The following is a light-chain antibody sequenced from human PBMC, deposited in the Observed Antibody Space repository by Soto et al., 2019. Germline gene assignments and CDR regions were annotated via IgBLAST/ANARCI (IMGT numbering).Light chain of an antibody. J-gene: IGKJ1*01. Sequence: DIVMTQSPDSLAVSLGERATINCKSSQSILHSSKNKDSLAWYQQKPGQPPKLIIYLVSTRESGVPDRFSGRGSGTDFTLTVSGLQAEDVAVYYCQQYHTIPRTFGQGTKVPSK. CDR2: LVS. V-gene: IGKV4-1*01. CDR1: QSILHSSKNKDS. CDR3: QQYHTIPRT.